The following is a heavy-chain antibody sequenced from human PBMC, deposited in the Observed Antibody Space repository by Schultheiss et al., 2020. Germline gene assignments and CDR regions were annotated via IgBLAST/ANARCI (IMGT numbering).Heavy chain of an antibody. Sequence: GGSLRLSCAASGFTFDDYAMHWVRQAPGKGLEWVSGISWNSGSIGYADSVKGRFTISRDNSKNTLYLQMNSLRAEDTAVYYCAKERELRFLEWLSRYWGQGTLVTVSS. V-gene: IGHV3-9*01. CDR2: ISWNSGSI. CDR3: AKERELRFLEWLSRY. CDR1: GFTFDDYA. J-gene: IGHJ4*02. D-gene: IGHD3-3*01.